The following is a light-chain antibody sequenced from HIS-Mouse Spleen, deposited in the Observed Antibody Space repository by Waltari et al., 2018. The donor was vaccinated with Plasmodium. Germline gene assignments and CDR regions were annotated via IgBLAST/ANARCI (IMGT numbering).Light chain of an antibody. Sequence: QSALTQPASVSGSPGQSIPISSTGTSSDVGRYTLVLLYQQHPGKAPKLMIYEGSKRPSGVSNRFSGSKSGNTASLTISGLQAEDEADYYCCSYAGSSTNWVFGGGTKLTVL. CDR1: SSDVGRYTL. CDR2: EGS. J-gene: IGLJ3*02. CDR3: CSYAGSSTNWV. V-gene: IGLV2-23*01.